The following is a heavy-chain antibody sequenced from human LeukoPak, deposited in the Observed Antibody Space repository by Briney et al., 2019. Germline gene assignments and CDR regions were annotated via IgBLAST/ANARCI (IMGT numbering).Heavy chain of an antibody. V-gene: IGHV4-4*02. Sequence: SETLSLTCAVSGGSISSSYWWSWVRQPPGKGLEWIGEVYHSGSTNYYPSLKSRVTISVDTSKNQFSLKLSSVTAADTAVYYCARAYSSSWYFNWFDPWGQGTLVTVSS. CDR1: GGSISSSYW. D-gene: IGHD6-13*01. CDR2: VYHSGST. CDR3: ARAYSSSWYFNWFDP. J-gene: IGHJ5*02.